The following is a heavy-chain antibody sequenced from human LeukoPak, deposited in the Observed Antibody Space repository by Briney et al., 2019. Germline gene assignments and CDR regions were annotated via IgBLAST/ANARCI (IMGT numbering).Heavy chain of an antibody. CDR3: ARPHPNDYDSSGYYGFGPYYFGY. V-gene: IGHV5-51*01. Sequence: GESLKISCKGSGYSFTSYWIGWVRQMPGKGLEWMGIIYPGDSDTRYSPSFQGQVTISADKSISTAYLQWSSLKASDTAMYYCARPHPNDYDSSGYYGFGPYYFGYWGQGTLVTVFS. CDR1: GYSFTSYW. J-gene: IGHJ4*02. CDR2: IYPGDSDT. D-gene: IGHD3-22*01.